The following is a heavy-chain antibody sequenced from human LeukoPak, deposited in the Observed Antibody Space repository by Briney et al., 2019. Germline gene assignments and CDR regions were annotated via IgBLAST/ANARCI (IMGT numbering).Heavy chain of an antibody. CDR1: GFTFSSYN. Sequence: PGGSLRLSCAASGFTFSSYNMNWVRQAPGKGLEWVSSISRSNNYIYYADSVRGRFTISRDNAKNSLYLQMNSLRAEDTAVYYCARDHPGSGWTQCFDYWGQGTLVTVSS. CDR2: ISRSNNYI. V-gene: IGHV3-21*01. CDR3: ARDHPGSGWTQCFDY. J-gene: IGHJ4*02. D-gene: IGHD6-19*01.